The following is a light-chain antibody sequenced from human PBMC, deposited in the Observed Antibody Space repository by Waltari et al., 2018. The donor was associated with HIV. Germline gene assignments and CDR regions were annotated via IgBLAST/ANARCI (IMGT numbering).Light chain of an antibody. CDR3: AAWDDILNGWV. V-gene: IGLV1-44*01. Sequence: QSVLTQPPSASGTPGQRVTISCSGSSSNIGSNTVNWYQQLPGTAPKLLIYSTNQRPSGVPDRVSASKSGTSASLAISGLQSEDEADYCCAAWDDILNGWVVGGGTKLTVL. CDR2: STN. CDR1: SSNIGSNT. J-gene: IGLJ3*02.